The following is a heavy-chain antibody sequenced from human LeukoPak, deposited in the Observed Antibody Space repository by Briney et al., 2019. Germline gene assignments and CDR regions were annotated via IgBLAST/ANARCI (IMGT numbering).Heavy chain of an antibody. CDR3: ARWYPSRYAFDI. CDR1: GGSLSSSNW. V-gene: IGHV4-4*02. J-gene: IGHJ3*02. Sequence: PSETLSLTCAVSGGSLSSSNWWSLVRPPPREGLEWIGEIYHSGSTNYNPSLKSRVTISVDKSKNQCSLKLTSVTAADTAVYYCARWYPSRYAFDIWGQGTMVTVSS. D-gene: IGHD1-14*01. CDR2: IYHSGST.